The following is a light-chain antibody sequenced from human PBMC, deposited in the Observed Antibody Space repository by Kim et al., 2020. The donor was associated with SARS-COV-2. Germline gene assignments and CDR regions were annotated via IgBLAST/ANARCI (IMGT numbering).Light chain of an antibody. CDR1: QSGSGNY. V-gene: IGKV3-20*01. Sequence: SPAERATPSCTASQSGSGNYLAWHQQKPAQAPRLLIYGASGSATGTPDRFSGSGSKTDFTLTISGLEPEDFAVYYYQQYGTSPITFGQGTRLEIK. CDR2: GAS. J-gene: IGKJ5*01. CDR3: QQYGTSPIT.